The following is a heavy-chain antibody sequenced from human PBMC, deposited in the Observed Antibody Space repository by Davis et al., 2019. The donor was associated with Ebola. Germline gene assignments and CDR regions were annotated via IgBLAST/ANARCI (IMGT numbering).Heavy chain of an antibody. D-gene: IGHD5-24*01. V-gene: IGHV3-9*01. CDR1: GFTFDDYA. CDR3: ATGRVEMATATVDAFDI. J-gene: IGHJ3*02. Sequence: SLKISCVASGFTFDDYAMHWVRQAPGKALEWVSGVSWNSGNMAYAGSLKGRFTISRDNANNSLYLQMNTLRPEDTALYYCATGRVEMATATVDAFDIWGQGTMVTVSS. CDR2: VSWNSGNM.